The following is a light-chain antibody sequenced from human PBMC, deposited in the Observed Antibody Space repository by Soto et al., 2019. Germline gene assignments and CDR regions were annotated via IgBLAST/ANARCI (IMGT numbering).Light chain of an antibody. CDR1: SSDIGAYDY. CDR3: FSFTASGHRV. Sequence: QSVLTQPAPLSGSPGQSITISCTGTSSDIGAYDYVSWFQQHPGKAPKLMISEVNNRPSGVSNRFSGSKSGNTAYLTISGLQVEDEAEYFCFSFTASGHRVFGRGTKGTVL. V-gene: IGLV2-14*01. CDR2: EVN. J-gene: IGLJ1*01.